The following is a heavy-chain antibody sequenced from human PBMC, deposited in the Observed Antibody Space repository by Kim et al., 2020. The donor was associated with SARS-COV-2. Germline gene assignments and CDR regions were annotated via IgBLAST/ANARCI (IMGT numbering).Heavy chain of an antibody. CDR2: T. CDR3: AKVAIVAAFDY. V-gene: IGHV3-23*01. Sequence: TYYTDSVKGRFTISRDKTKNTLYLKMNSLRAEDTAVYYCAKVAIVAAFDYWGQGTLVTVSS. D-gene: IGHD5-12*01. J-gene: IGHJ4*02.